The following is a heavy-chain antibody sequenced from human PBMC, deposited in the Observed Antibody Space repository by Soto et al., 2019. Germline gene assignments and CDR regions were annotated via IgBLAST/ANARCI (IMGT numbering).Heavy chain of an antibody. V-gene: IGHV1-69*12. CDR1: GGTVSSYA. J-gene: IGHJ6*02. D-gene: IGHD2-15*01. CDR3: ARGYCSGGSCFKYNYHGMDV. Sequence: QVPLVQSGAEVKQPGSSVKVSCKASGGTVSSYAISWVRQAPGQGLEWMGGIIPVFGTVNYAQKLQGRVTITADESTSTAYMELSSLRSEDTAVYYCARGYCSGGSCFKYNYHGMDVWGQGTTVTVSS. CDR2: IIPVFGTV.